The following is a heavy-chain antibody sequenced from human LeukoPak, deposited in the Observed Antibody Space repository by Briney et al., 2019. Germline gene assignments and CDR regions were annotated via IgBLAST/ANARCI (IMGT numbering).Heavy chain of an antibody. D-gene: IGHD6-6*01. Sequence: GASVKVSCKASGGTFSSYAISWVRQAPGQGLEWMGGIIPIFGTANYAQKFQGRVTITADKSTSTAYMELSSLRSEDTAVYYCARGGRSIAARYNWFDPWGQGTLVTVSS. CDR2: IIPIFGTA. CDR1: GGTFSSYA. J-gene: IGHJ5*02. CDR3: ARGGRSIAARYNWFDP. V-gene: IGHV1-69*06.